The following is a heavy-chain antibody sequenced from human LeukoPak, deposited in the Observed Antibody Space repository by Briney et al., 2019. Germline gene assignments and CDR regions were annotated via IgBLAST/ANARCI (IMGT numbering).Heavy chain of an antibody. Sequence: GGSLRLSCAASGFMFSRYWMHWVRHAPGKGLVLVSRINSDGSGTRYVDSVKGRFTISRDNATNTLYLQMNSLRAEDTALYYCARGTTSGSFDYWGQGTLVTVSS. J-gene: IGHJ4*02. V-gene: IGHV3-74*01. CDR1: GFMFSRYW. D-gene: IGHD1-26*01. CDR2: INSDGSGT. CDR3: ARGTTSGSFDY.